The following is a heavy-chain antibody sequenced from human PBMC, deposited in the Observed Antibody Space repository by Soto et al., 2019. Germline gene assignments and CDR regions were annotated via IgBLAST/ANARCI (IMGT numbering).Heavy chain of an antibody. CDR3: ARDGDSKPFDY. Sequence: SETLSLTCTVSGGSISSYYRSWIRQPPGKGLEWIGYIYYSGSTNYNPSLKSRVTISVDTSKNQFSLKLSSVTAADTAVYYCARDGDSKPFDYWGQGTLVTVSS. J-gene: IGHJ4*02. D-gene: IGHD4-17*01. V-gene: IGHV4-59*01. CDR2: IYYSGST. CDR1: GGSISSYY.